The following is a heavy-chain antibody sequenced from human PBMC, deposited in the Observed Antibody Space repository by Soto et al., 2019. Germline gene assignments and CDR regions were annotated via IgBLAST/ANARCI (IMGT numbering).Heavy chain of an antibody. CDR2: IYHSGST. CDR3: ARDRGRGYGDYTYYYYGMDV. V-gene: IGHV4-4*02. J-gene: IGHJ6*02. D-gene: IGHD4-17*01. Sequence: PSETLSLTCAVSGGSISSSNWWSWVRQPPGKGLEWIGEIYHSGSTNYNPSLKSRVTISVDKSKNQFSLKLSSVTAADTAVYYCARDRGRGYGDYTYYYYGMDVWGQGTTVTV. CDR1: GGSISSSNW.